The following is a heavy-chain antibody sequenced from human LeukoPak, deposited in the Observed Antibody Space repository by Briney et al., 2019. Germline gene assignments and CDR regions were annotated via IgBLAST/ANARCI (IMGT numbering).Heavy chain of an antibody. CDR1: GFTFSSYA. V-gene: IGHV3-64*01. CDR2: ISSNGGST. Sequence: AGGSLRLSCAASGFTFSSYAMHWVRQAPGKGLEYVSAISSNGGSTYYANSVKGRFTISRDNSKNTLYLQMGSLRAEDMAVYYCAGAVGTNAFDIWGQGTLLTVSS. CDR3: AGAVGTNAFDI. D-gene: IGHD1-1*01. J-gene: IGHJ3*02.